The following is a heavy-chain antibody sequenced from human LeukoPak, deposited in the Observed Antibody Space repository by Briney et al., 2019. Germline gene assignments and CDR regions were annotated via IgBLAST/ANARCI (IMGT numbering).Heavy chain of an antibody. CDR2: IWYDGSNK. CDR3: ARGRYSSSWVPSWFDP. V-gene: IGHV3-33*08. CDR1: GFTFSSYA. Sequence: GGSLRLSCAASGFTFSSYAMSWVRQAPGKGLEWVAVIWYDGSNKYYAGSVKGRFTISRDNSKDTLYLQMNSLRAEDTAVYYCARGRYSSSWVPSWFDPWGQGTLVTVSS. D-gene: IGHD6-13*01. J-gene: IGHJ5*02.